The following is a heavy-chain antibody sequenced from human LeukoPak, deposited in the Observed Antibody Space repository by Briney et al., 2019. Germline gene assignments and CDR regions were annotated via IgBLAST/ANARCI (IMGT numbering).Heavy chain of an antibody. J-gene: IGHJ3*02. V-gene: IGHV4-38-2*01. Sequence: SETLSLTCAVSGYSISSGYYWGWIRQPPGKGLEWIGSIYHSGSTYYNPSLKSRVTISVDTSKNQFSLKLSSVTAADTAVYYCAGVVVINAFDIWGQGTMVTVSS. CDR1: GYSISSGYY. D-gene: IGHD3-22*01. CDR2: IYHSGST. CDR3: AGVVVINAFDI.